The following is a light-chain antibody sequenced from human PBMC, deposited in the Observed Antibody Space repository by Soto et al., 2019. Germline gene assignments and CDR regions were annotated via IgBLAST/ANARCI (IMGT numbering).Light chain of an antibody. Sequence: DIVLTQSPDSLAVSLVERATINFKSIESVLFSANNRNYLAWYQKRLGQPPKLLFYWASTRESGVPDRFSGSGSGTDFTLTISSLQAEDVAVYYCQQYYSAPLTFGGGTKVDIK. CDR1: ESVLFSANNRNY. CDR2: WAS. CDR3: QQYYSAPLT. J-gene: IGKJ4*01. V-gene: IGKV4-1*01.